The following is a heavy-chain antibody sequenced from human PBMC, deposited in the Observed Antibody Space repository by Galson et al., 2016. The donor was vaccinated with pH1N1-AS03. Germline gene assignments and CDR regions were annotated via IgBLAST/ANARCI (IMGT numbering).Heavy chain of an antibody. V-gene: IGHV4-39*01. D-gene: IGHD4-17*01. CDR3: ARHLYGDYVGWFDP. Sequence: SETLSLTCTVSGGSISTSSYYWGWIRPPPGKGLEWIGSIYYSGSTYYNPSLKSRVTISVDTSKNQFSLKLSSVTAADTAVSYCARHLYGDYVGWFDPWGQGTLVTVSS. CDR1: GGSISTSSYY. CDR2: IYYSGST. J-gene: IGHJ5*02.